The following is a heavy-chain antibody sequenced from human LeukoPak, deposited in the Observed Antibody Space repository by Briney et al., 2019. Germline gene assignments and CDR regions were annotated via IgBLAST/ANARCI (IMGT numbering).Heavy chain of an antibody. J-gene: IGHJ4*02. V-gene: IGHV3-48*03. CDR2: ISSSSRTI. D-gene: IGHD1-7*01. Sequence: GGALRLSCAASGFTFSSYEMNWVRQAPAKGLEWVSFISSSSRTIYYADSVKDRFTISRDNAKNSLFLQMSSLRAEDTALYYCARDLTGTGSYGGRRTLVSVSS. CDR3: ARDLTGTGSY. CDR1: GFTFSSYE.